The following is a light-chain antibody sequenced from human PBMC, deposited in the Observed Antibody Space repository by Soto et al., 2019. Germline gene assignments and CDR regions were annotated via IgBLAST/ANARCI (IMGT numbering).Light chain of an antibody. V-gene: IGKV3-15*01. CDR2: GAS. Sequence: EIVMTQSPATLSVSPGERATLSCRASQSVSSNLAGYQQKPGQAPRLLIYGASTRATGIPARFSGSGSGTEFTPTISSLLSEAFAVYYCQQYNNWPQTFGQGTKVEIK. CDR3: QQYNNWPQT. J-gene: IGKJ1*01. CDR1: QSVSSN.